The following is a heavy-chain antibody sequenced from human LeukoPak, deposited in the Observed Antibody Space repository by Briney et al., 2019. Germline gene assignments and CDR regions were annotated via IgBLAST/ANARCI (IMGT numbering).Heavy chain of an antibody. J-gene: IGHJ6*03. D-gene: IGHD3-10*01. CDR1: GFTFSSYS. CDR3: ARVRGSWYMDV. Sequence: GGSLRLSCAASGFTFSSYSMNWVRQAPGKGLEWVSYISTTSTTICYADSVKGRFTISRDNAKNSLYLQMNRLRAEDTAVYYCARVRGSWYMDVWGKGTTVTVSS. V-gene: IGHV3-48*01. CDR2: ISTTSTTI.